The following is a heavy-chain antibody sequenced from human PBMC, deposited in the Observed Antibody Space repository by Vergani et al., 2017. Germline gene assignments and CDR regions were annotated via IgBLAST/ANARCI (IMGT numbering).Heavy chain of an antibody. CDR2: ISSSGSTI. V-gene: IGHV3-48*03. CDR1: GFTFSSYE. Sequence: EVQLVESGGGLVQPGGSLRLSCAASGFTFSSYEKNWVRQAPGNGLEWVSYISSSGSTIYYADSVKCRFTISRDNAKNSLYLQMNSLRAEDTAVYYCATTTGVPLDYWGQGTLVTVSS. J-gene: IGHJ4*02. CDR3: ATTTGVPLDY. D-gene: IGHD1-26*01.